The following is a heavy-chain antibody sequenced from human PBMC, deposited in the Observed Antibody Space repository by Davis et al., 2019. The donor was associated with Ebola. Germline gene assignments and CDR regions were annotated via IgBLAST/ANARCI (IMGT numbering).Heavy chain of an antibody. V-gene: IGHV3-48*03. CDR3: ARDDRRLSYYYYGMDV. D-gene: IGHD6-25*01. J-gene: IGHJ6*02. Sequence: GESLKISCAASGFTFSSYEMNWVRQAPGKGLEWVSYISSSGSTIYYADSVKGRFTISRHNSKNTLYLQMNSLRAEDTAVYYCARDDRRLSYYYYGMDVWGQGTTVTVSS. CDR1: GFTFSSYE. CDR2: ISSSGSTI.